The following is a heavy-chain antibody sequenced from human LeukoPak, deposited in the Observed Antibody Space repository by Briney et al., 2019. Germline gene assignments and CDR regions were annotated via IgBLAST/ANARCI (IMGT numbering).Heavy chain of an antibody. Sequence: GRSLRLSCAASGFIFSTSAKHWVRQAPGKGLEWVAVISSDGSDTNYADSVKGRFTISRDNSKNTLYLEMNSLRSEDTAVYYCARDRCTSTTCYLFDCWGQGTLVIVSS. D-gene: IGHD2/OR15-2a*01. CDR2: ISSDGSDT. CDR1: GFIFSTSA. V-gene: IGHV3-30*04. CDR3: ARDRCTSTTCYLFDC. J-gene: IGHJ4*02.